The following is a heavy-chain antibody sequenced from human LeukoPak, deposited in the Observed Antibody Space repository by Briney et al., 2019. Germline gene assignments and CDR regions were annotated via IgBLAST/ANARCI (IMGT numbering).Heavy chain of an antibody. Sequence: SETLSLTCTVSGGSISSGGYYWSWIRQHPGKGLEWIGYIYYSGSTYYNPSLKSRVTISVDTSKNQFSLKLSSVTAADTAVYYCARNIAAAGPMMTFDIWGQGTMVTVSS. CDR1: GGSISSGGYY. CDR2: IYYSGST. CDR3: ARNIAAAGPMMTFDI. J-gene: IGHJ3*02. D-gene: IGHD6-13*01. V-gene: IGHV4-31*03.